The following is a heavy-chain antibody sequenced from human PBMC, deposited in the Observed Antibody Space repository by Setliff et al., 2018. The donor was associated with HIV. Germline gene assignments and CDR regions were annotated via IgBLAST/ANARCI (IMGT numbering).Heavy chain of an antibody. D-gene: IGHD3-22*01. V-gene: IGHV3-30*02. CDR1: GLTFRNYG. CDR3: AREDTHYYDSSGYYSSYFDY. Sequence: LRLSCAASGLTFRNYGMHWVRQAPGKGLEWVAFIRLDGSDKFYADSVKGRFTISRDNSKNTLFLQRNSLRSEDTAVYYCAREDTHYYDSSGYYSSYFDYWGQGTLVTVSS. CDR2: IRLDGSDK. J-gene: IGHJ4*02.